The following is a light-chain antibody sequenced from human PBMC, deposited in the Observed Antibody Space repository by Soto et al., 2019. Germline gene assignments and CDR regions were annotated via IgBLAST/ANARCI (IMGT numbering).Light chain of an antibody. V-gene: IGKV1-5*01. CDR3: QQYHSYWT. J-gene: IGKJ1*01. Sequence: DIQMTQSPSTLSAFVGDRVTITCRASQSISSWLAWYQQKPGKAPKLLIYDASSLESGVPQRFSGSGSGTEFTLTISSLQTDDFSTYYCQQYHSYWTFGQGTKVDI. CDR1: QSISSW. CDR2: DAS.